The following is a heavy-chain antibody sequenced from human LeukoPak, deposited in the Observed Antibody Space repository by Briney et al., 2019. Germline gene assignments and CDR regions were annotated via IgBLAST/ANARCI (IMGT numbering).Heavy chain of an antibody. J-gene: IGHJ4*02. CDR3: TIDLMTGFSSGWHFAY. V-gene: IGHV3-23*01. CDR1: GLTFKNFA. D-gene: IGHD6-19*01. CDR2: SSGDEDSI. Sequence: GGSLRLSCAASGLTFKNFAMSWVRQAPGKGLEWLAVSSGDEDSIHYADSVRGHFVISTDNSENTSYLHMNSLRAEDTAVYYCTIDLMTGFSSGWHFAYWGQGTLVTVSS.